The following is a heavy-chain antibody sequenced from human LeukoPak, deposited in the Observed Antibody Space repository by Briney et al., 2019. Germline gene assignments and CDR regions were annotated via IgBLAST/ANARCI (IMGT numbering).Heavy chain of an antibody. J-gene: IGHJ6*03. D-gene: IGHD2-15*01. CDR3: ARLAGGYCYGGSCHSNYYMDV. V-gene: IGHV4-39*01. CDR1: GGSISSSSCY. CDR2: IYYSGST. Sequence: PSETLSLTCTVSGGSISSSSCYWGWIRQPPGKGLEWIGSIYYSGSTYYNPSLKSRVTISVDTSKNQFSLKVSSVTAADTAVYYCARLAGGYCYGGSCHSNYYMDVWGKGTTVTVSS.